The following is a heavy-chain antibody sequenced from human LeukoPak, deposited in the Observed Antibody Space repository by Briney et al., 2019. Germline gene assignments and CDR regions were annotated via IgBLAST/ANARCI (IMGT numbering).Heavy chain of an antibody. Sequence: PSETLPLTCTVSGGSISSYYWSWIRQPPRKGLEWIGYIYYSGSTNYNPSLKSRVTISVDTSKNQFSLKLSSVTAADTAAYYCARATATNYDFWSGPPQYFQHWGQGTLVTVSS. CDR3: ARATATNYDFWSGPPQYFQH. J-gene: IGHJ1*01. D-gene: IGHD3-3*01. V-gene: IGHV4-59*01. CDR2: IYYSGST. CDR1: GGSISSYY.